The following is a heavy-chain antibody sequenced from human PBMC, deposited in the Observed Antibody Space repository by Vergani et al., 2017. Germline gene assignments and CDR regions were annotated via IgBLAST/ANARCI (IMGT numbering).Heavy chain of an antibody. CDR2: FDPEDGET. V-gene: IGHV1-24*01. D-gene: IGHD5-18*01. CDR1: GYTLTELS. Sequence: QVQLVQSGAEVKTPGASVKVSCKVSGYTLTELSMHWVRQAPGKGLEWMGGFDPEDGETIYAQKFQGRVTLTEDTSTDTAYMELSSLRSEDTAVYYCATGGLHSYYYYYGMDVWGQGTTVTVSS. J-gene: IGHJ6*02. CDR3: ATGGLHSYYYYYGMDV.